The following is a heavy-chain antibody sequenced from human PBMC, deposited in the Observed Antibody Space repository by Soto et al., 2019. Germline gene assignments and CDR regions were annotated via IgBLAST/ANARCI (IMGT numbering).Heavy chain of an antibody. J-gene: IGHJ6*02. CDR2: IGSGGDT. D-gene: IGHD2-15*01. Sequence: EVQLVESGGGLVQPGGSLRLSCAASGFTLSSYDIHWVRQATGEGLAWVSGIGSGGDTHYADSVKGRFIISREDGKNYVYLQMNNLRVGDTAVYYCTRKTPPTGMEVWGQGATVTVSS. V-gene: IGHV3-13*01. CDR1: GFTLSSYD. CDR3: TRKTPPTGMEV.